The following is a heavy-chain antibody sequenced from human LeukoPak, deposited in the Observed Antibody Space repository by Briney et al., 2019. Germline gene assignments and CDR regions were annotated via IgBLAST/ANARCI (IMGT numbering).Heavy chain of an antibody. CDR3: ARERAGDCSGGSCYSGSFDY. J-gene: IGHJ4*02. CDR1: GFTFSSYG. Sequence: GGSLRLSCAASGFTFSSYGMHWVRQAPGKGLEWVAVIWYDGSNKYYADFVKGRFTISRDNSKNTLYLQMNSLRAEDTAVYYCARERAGDCSGGSCYSGSFDYWGQGTLVTVSS. V-gene: IGHV3-33*01. D-gene: IGHD2-15*01. CDR2: IWYDGSNK.